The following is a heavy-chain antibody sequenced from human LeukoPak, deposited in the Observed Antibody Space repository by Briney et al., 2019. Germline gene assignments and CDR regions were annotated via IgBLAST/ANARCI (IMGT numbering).Heavy chain of an antibody. Sequence: SETLSLTCTVSGGSIGSSPYYWGWIRQPPGKGLEWIGSIYYTGSTYHNPSLESRVTISVDTSKNQFSLKLTSVTAADTAVYYCARNGGGWSFDYWGQGTLVTVSS. CDR2: IYYTGST. J-gene: IGHJ4*02. V-gene: IGHV4-39*01. D-gene: IGHD6-19*01. CDR3: ARNGGGWSFDY. CDR1: GGSIGSSPYY.